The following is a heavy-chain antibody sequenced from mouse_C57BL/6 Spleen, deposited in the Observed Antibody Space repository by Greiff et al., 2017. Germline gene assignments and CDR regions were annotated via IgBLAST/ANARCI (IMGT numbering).Heavy chain of an antibody. J-gene: IGHJ2*01. Sequence: QVQLQQPGAELVMPGASVKLSCKASGYTFTSYWMHWVKQRPGQGLEWIGEIDPSDSYTNYNQKFKGKSTLTVDKSSSTAYMPLSSLTSEDSAVYYCARDWDFDYWGQGTTLTVSS. CDR2: IDPSDSYT. CDR3: ARDWDFDY. D-gene: IGHD4-1*01. CDR1: GYTFTSYW. V-gene: IGHV1-69*01.